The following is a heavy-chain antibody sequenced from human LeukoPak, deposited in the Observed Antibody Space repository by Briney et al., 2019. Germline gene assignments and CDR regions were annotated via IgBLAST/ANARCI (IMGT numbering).Heavy chain of an antibody. V-gene: IGHV3-48*01. CDR2: ISSGSSTI. Sequence: GGSLRLSCAVSGVTFSIYSMNWVRQAPGKGLEWISYISSGSSTILYTDSVRGRFTISRDNVKNFLYLQMNSLRAEDTALYYCAGAGQWLELDYWGQGTLVTVSS. CDR1: GVTFSIYS. CDR3: AGAGQWLELDY. J-gene: IGHJ4*02. D-gene: IGHD6-19*01.